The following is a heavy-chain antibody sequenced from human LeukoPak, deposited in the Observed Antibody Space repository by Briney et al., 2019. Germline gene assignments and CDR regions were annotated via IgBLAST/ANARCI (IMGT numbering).Heavy chain of an antibody. J-gene: IGHJ6*04. CDR1: GFTFRSYE. D-gene: IGHD3-10*02. CDR2: ISSSGSTI. V-gene: IGHV3-48*03. CDR3: AELGIAMIGGV. Sequence: GGPLRLSCAASGFTFRSYEMNWVRQAPGKGVEWVSYISSSGSTIYYADSVKSRFTISRDNAKNSLYLQMNSLRAEDTAVYYCAELGIAMIGGVWGKGTTVSISS.